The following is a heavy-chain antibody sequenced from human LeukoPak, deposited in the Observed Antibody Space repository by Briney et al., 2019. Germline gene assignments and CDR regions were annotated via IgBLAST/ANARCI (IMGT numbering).Heavy chain of an antibody. CDR3: AKEGWLQSWDY. CDR2: IRYDGTNT. J-gene: IGHJ4*02. Sequence: GGSLRLSCTASGFTFNDYGMHWVRQAPGKGLEWVAFIRYDGTNTYYADSVKGRFTISRDNSKNTVFGQMNSLTAEDTAVYYCAKEGWLQSWDYWGQGTLVTVSS. V-gene: IGHV3-30*02. D-gene: IGHD5-24*01. CDR1: GFTFNDYG.